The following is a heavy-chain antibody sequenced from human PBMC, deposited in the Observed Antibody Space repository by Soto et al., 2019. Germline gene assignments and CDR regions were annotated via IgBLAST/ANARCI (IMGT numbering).Heavy chain of an antibody. J-gene: IGHJ6*03. Sequence: PSETLSLTCTVSGGSISSYYWSWIRQPPGKGLEWIGYIYYSGSTNYNPSLKSRVTISVDTSKNQFSLKLSSVTAADTAVYYCARYSEDIVVVPAAMVGSDYYYYYMDVWGKGTTVTVSS. CDR1: GGSISSYY. CDR2: IYYSGST. D-gene: IGHD2-2*01. CDR3: ARYSEDIVVVPAAMVGSDYYYYYMDV. V-gene: IGHV4-59*01.